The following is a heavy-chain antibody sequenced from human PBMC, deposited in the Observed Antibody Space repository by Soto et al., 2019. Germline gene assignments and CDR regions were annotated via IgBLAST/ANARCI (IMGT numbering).Heavy chain of an antibody. Sequence: QITLKESGPTLVKPTQTLTLTCTFSGFSLTTSGVGVGRIRQPPGKALEWLALIYWDDDERYSPSLKSRLTITKDTSKNQVVLTMTNMDPVDTATYYCVHSLVAAGSDHWGQGTLVTVSS. CDR2: IYWDDDE. D-gene: IGHD6-13*01. J-gene: IGHJ5*02. CDR1: GFSLTTSGVG. V-gene: IGHV2-5*02. CDR3: VHSLVAAGSDH.